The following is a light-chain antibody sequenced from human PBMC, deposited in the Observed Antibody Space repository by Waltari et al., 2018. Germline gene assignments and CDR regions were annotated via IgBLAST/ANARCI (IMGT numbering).Light chain of an antibody. CDR1: KSGDKY. CDR2: QDS. Sequence: SYELTQPPSVSVSPGQTASITCSGDKSGDKYACWYQQKPGQSPVLVSYQDSRRPDGIPARFSCSNSGNTATLTISGTQAMDEACYYCQAWDSSTGVVFGGGTKLTVL. CDR3: QAWDSSTGVV. J-gene: IGLJ2*01. V-gene: IGLV3-1*01.